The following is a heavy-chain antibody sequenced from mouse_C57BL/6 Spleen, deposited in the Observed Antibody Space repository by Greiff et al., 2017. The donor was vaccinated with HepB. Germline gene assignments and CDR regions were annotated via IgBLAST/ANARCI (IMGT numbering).Heavy chain of an antibody. CDR3: ARQLRPLDAMDY. CDR2: IDPSDSET. D-gene: IGHD3-2*02. Sequence: QVQLQQPGAELVRPGSSVKLSCKASGYTFTSYWMHWVKQRPIQGLDWIGNIDPSDSETHYNQKFKDKATLTVDKSSSTAYMQLSSLTSEDSAVYYCARQLRPLDAMDYWGQGTSVTVSS. CDR1: GYTFTSYW. V-gene: IGHV1-52*01. J-gene: IGHJ4*01.